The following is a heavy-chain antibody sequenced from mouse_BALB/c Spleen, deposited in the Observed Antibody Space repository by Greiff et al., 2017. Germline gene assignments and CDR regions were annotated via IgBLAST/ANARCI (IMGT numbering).Heavy chain of an antibody. D-gene: IGHD1-1*01. CDR3: ASFYYYGSRGAMDY. J-gene: IGHJ4*01. V-gene: IGHV1-54*03. CDR2: INPGSGGT. CDR1: GYAFTNYL. Sequence: VQLVESGAELVRPGTSVKVSCKASGYAFTNYLIEWVKQRPGQGLEWIGVINPGSGGTNYNEKFKGKATLTADKSSSTAYMQLSSLTSDDSAVYFCASFYYYGSRGAMDYWGQGTSVTVSS.